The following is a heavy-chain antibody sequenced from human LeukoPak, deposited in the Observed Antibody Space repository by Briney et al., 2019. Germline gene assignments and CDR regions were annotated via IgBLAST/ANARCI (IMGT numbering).Heavy chain of an antibody. D-gene: IGHD6-13*01. V-gene: IGHV4-39*01. CDR1: GGSISTSNYY. Sequence: PSETLSLTCTVSGGSISTSNYYWGWIRQPPGKGLEWIGSIYYSGSTYYNPSLKSRVTISVDTSKNQFSLKLSSVTAADTAVYYCARQAAAGRLPFDYWGQGTLVTVSS. CDR3: ARQAAAGRLPFDY. J-gene: IGHJ4*02. CDR2: IYYSGST.